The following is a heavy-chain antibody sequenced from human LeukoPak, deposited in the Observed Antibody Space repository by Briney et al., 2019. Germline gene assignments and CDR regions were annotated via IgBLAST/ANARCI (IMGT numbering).Heavy chain of an antibody. CDR1: GFTFSSYA. CDR2: ISYDGSNK. D-gene: IGHD3-22*01. J-gene: IGHJ4*02. CDR3: ARDRITMIVGGSNFDY. Sequence: GGSLRLSCAASGFTFSSYAMHWVRQAPGKGLEWVAVISYDGSNKYYADSVKGRFTISRDNSKNTLYLQMNSLGAEDTAVYYCARDRITMIVGGSNFDYWGQGTLVTVSS. V-gene: IGHV3-30-3*01.